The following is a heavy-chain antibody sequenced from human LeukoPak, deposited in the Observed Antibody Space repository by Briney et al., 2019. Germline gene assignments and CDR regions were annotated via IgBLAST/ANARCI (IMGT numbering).Heavy chain of an antibody. CDR1: GYTFTGYY. Sequence: ASVKVSCKASGYTFTGYYMHWVRQAPGQGLEWMGWINPNNGGTDYAQKFQGRVTMTRDTSISTAYIELSSLRSDDTAIYYCARDVRPFGEYTPASWGQGTLVTVSS. J-gene: IGHJ5*02. D-gene: IGHD3-10*01. CDR2: INPNNGGT. V-gene: IGHV1-2*02. CDR3: ARDVRPFGEYTPAS.